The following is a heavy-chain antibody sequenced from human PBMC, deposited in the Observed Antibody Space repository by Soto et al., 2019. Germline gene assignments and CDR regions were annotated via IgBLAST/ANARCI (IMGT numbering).Heavy chain of an antibody. CDR1: GFTFSSYW. CDR3: ARDPTRDTGSYYDY. D-gene: IGHD1-26*01. Sequence: GGSLRLSCAASGFTFSSYWMSWVRQAPGKGLEWVANIKQDGSEKYYVDSVKGRFTISRDNAKNSLYLQMNSLRAEDTAVYYCARDPTRDTGSYYDYWGQGTLVTVSS. J-gene: IGHJ4*02. CDR2: IKQDGSEK. V-gene: IGHV3-7*05.